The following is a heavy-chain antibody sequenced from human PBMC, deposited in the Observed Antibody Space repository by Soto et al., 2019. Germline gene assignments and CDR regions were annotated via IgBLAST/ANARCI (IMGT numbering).Heavy chain of an antibody. D-gene: IGHD3-3*01. J-gene: IGHJ6*02. CDR3: ARPSGYYDMAV. CDR2: ISSSSSTI. Sequence: GGSRRLSCAASGFTFSRYSMNWVRQAPGKGLEWVSYISSSSSTIYYAASVKGRFTISRDNAKNSVFLQMHSLRDEDTAVYYCARPSGYYDMAVWGQGTTVTVS. CDR1: GFTFSRYS. V-gene: IGHV3-48*02.